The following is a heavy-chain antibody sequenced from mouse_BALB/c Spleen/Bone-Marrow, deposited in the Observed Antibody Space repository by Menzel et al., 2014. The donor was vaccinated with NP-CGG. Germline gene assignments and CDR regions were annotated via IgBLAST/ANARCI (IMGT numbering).Heavy chain of an antibody. V-gene: IGHV1-15*01. CDR3: IRGNYRYSWFAY. D-gene: IGHD2-14*01. J-gene: IGHJ3*01. CDR2: IHPGSGNT. CDR1: GYTFTDYE. Sequence: QVQLQQSGAELVRPGASVKLSCKALGYTFTDYEMHWVKRTPVNGLEWIGAIHPGSGNTAYNQKFKGKATLTADKSSSTAYMELSSLTSEDSAVYYCIRGNYRYSWFAYWGQGTLVTVSA.